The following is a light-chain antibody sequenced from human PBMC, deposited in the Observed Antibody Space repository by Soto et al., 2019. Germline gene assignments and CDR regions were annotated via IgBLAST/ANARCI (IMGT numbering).Light chain of an antibody. J-gene: IGKJ4*01. Sequence: DIQMTQSPSTLSASVGDRVTITCRASQSIKSWLAWYQQKPGTAPKFLIYDASTLGSGVPSRFSGSGSGTEFTLTISSMQADDFATYFCQQYDDYPLTFGGGTKVDIK. V-gene: IGKV1-5*01. CDR1: QSIKSW. CDR3: QQYDDYPLT. CDR2: DAS.